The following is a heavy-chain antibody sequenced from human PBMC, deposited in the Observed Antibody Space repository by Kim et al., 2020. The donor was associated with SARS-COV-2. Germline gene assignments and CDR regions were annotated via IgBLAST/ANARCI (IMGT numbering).Heavy chain of an antibody. CDR1: GFTFSSYA. D-gene: IGHD1-26*01. J-gene: IGHJ4*02. V-gene: IGHV3-23*03. Sequence: GGSLRLSCAASGFTFSSYAMSWVRQAPGKGLEWVSVIYSGGSSTYYADSVKGRFTISRDNSKNTLYLQMNSLRAEDTAVYYCAKDRYSGRWELPDYWGQGTLVTVSS. CDR2: IYSGGSST. CDR3: AKDRYSGRWELPDY.